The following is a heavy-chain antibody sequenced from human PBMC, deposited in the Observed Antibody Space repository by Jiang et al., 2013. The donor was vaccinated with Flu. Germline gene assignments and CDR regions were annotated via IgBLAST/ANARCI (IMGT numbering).Heavy chain of an antibody. J-gene: IGHJ6*02. V-gene: IGHV7-4-1*02. CDR2: INTNTGNP. CDR3: ARVPPYCSSTSCYLVYYYYGMDV. Sequence: QSGSELKNPGASVKISCKASGYTFTSYAMNWVRQAPGQGLEWMGWINTNTGNPTYAQGFTGRFVFSLDTSVSTAYLQISSLKAEDTAVYYCARVPPYCSSTSCYLVYYYYGMDVWGQGTTVTVSS. D-gene: IGHD2-2*01. CDR1: GYTFTSYA.